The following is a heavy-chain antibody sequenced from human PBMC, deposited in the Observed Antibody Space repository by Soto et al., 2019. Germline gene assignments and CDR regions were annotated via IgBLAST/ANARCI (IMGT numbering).Heavy chain of an antibody. CDR3: ARGNPRKSIAAAGRNFDY. CDR2: ISSSSSYI. J-gene: IGHJ4*02. CDR1: GFTFSSYS. V-gene: IGHV3-21*01. D-gene: IGHD6-13*01. Sequence: GGSLRLSCAASGFTFSSYSMNWVRQAPGKELEWVSSISSSSSYIYYADSVKGRFTISRDNAKNSLYLQMNSLRAEDTAVYYCARGNPRKSIAAAGRNFDYWGQGTLVTVSS.